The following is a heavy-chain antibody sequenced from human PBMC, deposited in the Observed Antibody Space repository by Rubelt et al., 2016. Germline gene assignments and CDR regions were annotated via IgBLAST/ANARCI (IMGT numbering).Heavy chain of an antibody. Sequence: QVQLQQWGAGLLKPSETLSLTCAVYGGSFSGYYWSWIRQPPGKGLEWIGEINHSGSTNYNPSLKSRVTLAVVTSKTQFSLSLGSVAAGDTAVYYCARGLAGAAGARRRLWFDPWGQGTLVTVSS. CDR3: ARGLAGAAGARRRLWFDP. CDR1: GGSFSGYY. J-gene: IGHJ5*02. CDR2: INHSGST. D-gene: IGHD6-13*01. V-gene: IGHV4-34*01.